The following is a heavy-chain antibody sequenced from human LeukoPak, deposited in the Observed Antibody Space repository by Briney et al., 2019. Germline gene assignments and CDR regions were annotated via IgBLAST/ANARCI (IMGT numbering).Heavy chain of an antibody. V-gene: IGHV3-30*02. CDR2: IRYDGSNK. Sequence: PGGSLRLSCAASGFTFSSYGMHWVRQAPGKGLEWVAFIRYDGSNKYYADSVKGRFTISRDNSKNTLYLQMNSLRAEDTAVYYCAKDRHDILTGYTFDYWGQGTLVTVSS. D-gene: IGHD3-9*01. J-gene: IGHJ4*02. CDR3: AKDRHDILTGYTFDY. CDR1: GFTFSSYG.